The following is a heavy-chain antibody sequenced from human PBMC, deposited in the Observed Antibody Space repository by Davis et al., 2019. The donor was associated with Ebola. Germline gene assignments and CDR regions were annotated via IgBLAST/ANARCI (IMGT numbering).Heavy chain of an antibody. CDR2: IWYDGSNK. CDR1: GFTFSSYG. V-gene: IGHV3-33*01. D-gene: IGHD3-10*01. J-gene: IGHJ6*03. CDR3: ARDGVSTYYYYYMDV. Sequence: GESLKISCAASGFTFSSYGMHWVRQAPGKGLEWVAVIWYDGSNKYYADSVKGRFTISRDNSKNTLYLQMNSLRAEDTAVYYCARDGVSTYYYYYMDVWGKGTTVTVSS.